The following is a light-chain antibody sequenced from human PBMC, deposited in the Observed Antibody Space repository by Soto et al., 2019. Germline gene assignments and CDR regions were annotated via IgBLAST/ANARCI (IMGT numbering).Light chain of an antibody. CDR3: QQYYSTPPS. J-gene: IGKJ1*01. V-gene: IGKV4-1*01. CDR2: WAS. Sequence: DIVMTQSPDSLAVSLGERATINCKSSQSVLYSSNNKNYLAWYQQKPGQPPKLLIYWASTRESGVPDRLSGSGSVTDFTLTISSLQAADVAIYYCQQYYSTPPSFGQGTKVEI. CDR1: QSVLYSSNNKNY.